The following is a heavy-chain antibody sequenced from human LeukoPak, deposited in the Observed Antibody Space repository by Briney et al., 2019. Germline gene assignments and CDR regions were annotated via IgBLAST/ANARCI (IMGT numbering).Heavy chain of an antibody. CDR1: GFTFSSYA. CDR3: AELGITMIGGV. Sequence: PGGSLRLSCAASGFTFSSYAMSWVRQAPGKGLEWVSSISSSSSYIYYADSVKGRFTISRDNARNSLYLQMNSLRAEDTAVYYCAELGITMIGGVWGKGTTVTISS. J-gene: IGHJ6*04. D-gene: IGHD3-10*02. CDR2: ISSSSSYI. V-gene: IGHV3-21*01.